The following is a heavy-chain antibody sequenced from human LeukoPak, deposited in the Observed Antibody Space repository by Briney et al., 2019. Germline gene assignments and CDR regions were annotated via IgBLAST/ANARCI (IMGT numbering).Heavy chain of an antibody. V-gene: IGHV1-69*04. D-gene: IGHD3-22*01. CDR1: GGTFSSYA. J-gene: IGHJ3*02. CDR3: ARALVYYDSSGSPDAFDI. Sequence: ASVKVSCKASGGTFSSYAISWVRQAPGQGLEWMGRIIPILGIANYAQKFQGRVTITADKSTSTAYMELSSLRSEDTAVYYCARALVYYDSSGSPDAFDIWGQGTMVTVSS. CDR2: IIPILGIA.